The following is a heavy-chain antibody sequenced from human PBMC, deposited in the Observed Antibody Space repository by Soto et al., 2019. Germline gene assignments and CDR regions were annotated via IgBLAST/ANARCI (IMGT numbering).Heavy chain of an antibody. Sequence: GGSRRLSCAASGFTFSSYWMSWVRQAPGKGLEWVANIKQDGSEKYYVDSVKGRFTISRDNAKNSLYLQMNSLRAEDTAVYYCARDIVVVPGPSGYGFFDYWGQGTLVTVSS. D-gene: IGHD2-2*01. CDR3: ARDIVVVPGPSGYGFFDY. CDR2: IKQDGSEK. J-gene: IGHJ4*02. V-gene: IGHV3-7*01. CDR1: GFTFSSYW.